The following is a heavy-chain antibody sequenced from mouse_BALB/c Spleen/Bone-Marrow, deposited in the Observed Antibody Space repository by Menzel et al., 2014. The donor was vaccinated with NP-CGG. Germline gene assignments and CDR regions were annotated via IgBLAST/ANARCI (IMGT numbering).Heavy chain of an antibody. D-gene: IGHD2-4*01. Sequence: EVKLVESGGGLVQPGGSLKLSCATPGSTFSDYYMYWVRQTPEKRLEWVAYISNGGGSTYHQDTVKGRFTISRDNAKNTLYLQMSLLKSEDTAMYYCARPTIYYDYDGYAMDYWGQGTSVTVSS. CDR3: ARPTIYYDYDGYAMDY. V-gene: IGHV5-12*02. CDR2: ISNGGGST. CDR1: GSTFSDYY. J-gene: IGHJ4*01.